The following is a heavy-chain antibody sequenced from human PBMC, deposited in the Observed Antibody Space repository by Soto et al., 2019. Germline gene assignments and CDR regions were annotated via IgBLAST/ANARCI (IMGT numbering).Heavy chain of an antibody. V-gene: IGHV1-2*04. CDR3: AKDDAGHPDF. J-gene: IGHJ4*02. D-gene: IGHD6-13*01. CDR1: GYTFTSYD. CDR2: MNPNSGVA. Sequence: ASVKVSCKASGYTFTSYDINWVRQATGQGLEWMGWMNPNSGVANYAQKFHDWVTITRDTSITTAYMELSGLKSDDTAVYFCAKDDAGHPDFWGQGTLVTVSS.